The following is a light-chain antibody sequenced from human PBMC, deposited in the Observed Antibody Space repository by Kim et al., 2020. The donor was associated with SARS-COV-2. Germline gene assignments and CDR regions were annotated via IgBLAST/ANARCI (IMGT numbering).Light chain of an antibody. CDR2: SNN. CDR3: AAWDDSLNGLYV. Sequence: QRVTISCAGSSSNSGSKTVNWYQQLPGTAPKLLSYSNNQRPAGVPDRFSGSKSGTSASLAISGLQSEEEAEYYCAAWDDSLNGLYVFGTGTKVTVL. V-gene: IGLV1-44*01. J-gene: IGLJ1*01. CDR1: SSNSGSKT.